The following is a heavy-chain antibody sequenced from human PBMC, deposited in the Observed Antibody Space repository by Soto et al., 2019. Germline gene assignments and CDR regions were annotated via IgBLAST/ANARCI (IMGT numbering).Heavy chain of an antibody. CDR3: PKELPGTIVRGVIITGDASDI. CDR2: ISWHSCSI. J-gene: IGHJ3*02. V-gene: IGHV3-9*01. Sequence: EVKLVESGGGLVQPGRSLRLSCAASGFTFDDYAMHWVRQALGKGLEWVSGISWHSCSIGYADSMKGRFTISGDNAKNSLYLLTNSLRAEDTGLYYCPKELPGTIVRGVIITGDASDIYGQATMVTVSS. CDR1: GFTFDDYA. D-gene: IGHD3-10*01.